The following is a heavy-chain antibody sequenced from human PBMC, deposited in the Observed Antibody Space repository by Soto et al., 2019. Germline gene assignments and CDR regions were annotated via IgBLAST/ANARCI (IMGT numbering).Heavy chain of an antibody. CDR3: ARVSRDGYNRGYFDY. CDR1: GDSFNNYA. CDR2: ITPIFGTT. D-gene: IGHD5-12*01. J-gene: IGHJ4*02. Sequence: QVQLVQSGAEVKKPGSSVQVSCRASGDSFNNYAVSWVRQAPGQGLEWMGGITPIFGTTNYAQKFQGRVTITADTSTSTAYMQLSSLRSEDTAVYYCARVSRDGYNRGYFDYWGQGTLVTVSS. V-gene: IGHV1-69*06.